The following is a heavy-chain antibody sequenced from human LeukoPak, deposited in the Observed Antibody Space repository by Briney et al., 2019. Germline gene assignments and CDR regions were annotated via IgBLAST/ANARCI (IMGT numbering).Heavy chain of an antibody. Sequence: PGGSLRLSCAATGFTFRNYGMHWVRQAPGKGLEWVAFIWYDGSNKYYADPVKGRFTISRDDSKNTLNLQMDSLRPEDTAVYYCARKAFCTGGSCYVSSDYYYVDVWGKGTTIIVS. CDR2: IWYDGSNK. CDR3: ARKAFCTGGSCYVSSDYYYVDV. V-gene: IGHV3-30*02. CDR1: GFTFRNYG. D-gene: IGHD2-15*01. J-gene: IGHJ6*03.